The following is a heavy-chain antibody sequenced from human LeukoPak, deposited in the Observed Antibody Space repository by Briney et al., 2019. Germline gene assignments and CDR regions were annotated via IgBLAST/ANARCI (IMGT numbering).Heavy chain of an antibody. CDR1: GFTFSSYS. J-gene: IGHJ4*02. CDR2: ISGSGGST. Sequence: GGSLRLSCAASGFTFSSYSMSWVRQAPGKGLEWVSAISGSGGSTYYADSVKGRFTISRDNSKNTLYLQMNSLRAEDTAVYYCAKTRPLDSSSWSHGDYWGQGTLVTVSS. V-gene: IGHV3-23*01. D-gene: IGHD6-13*01. CDR3: AKTRPLDSSSWSHGDY.